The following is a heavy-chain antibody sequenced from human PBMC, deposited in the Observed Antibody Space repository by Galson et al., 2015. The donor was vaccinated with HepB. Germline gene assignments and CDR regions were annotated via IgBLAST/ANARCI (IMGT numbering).Heavy chain of an antibody. D-gene: IGHD3-22*01. CDR3: ARLRKLYYYDSSGWKGFDY. Sequence: QSGAEVKKPGESLKISCKGSGYSFTSYWIGWVRQMPGKGLEWMGIIYPGDSDTRYSPSFQGQVTISADKSISTAYLQWSSLKASDTAMYYCARLRKLYYYDSSGWKGFDYWGQGTLVTVSS. CDR2: IYPGDSDT. J-gene: IGHJ4*02. CDR1: GYSFTSYW. V-gene: IGHV5-51*01.